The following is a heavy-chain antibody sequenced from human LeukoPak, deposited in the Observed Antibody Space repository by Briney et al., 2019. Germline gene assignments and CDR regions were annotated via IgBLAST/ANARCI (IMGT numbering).Heavy chain of an antibody. D-gene: IGHD2-2*01. V-gene: IGHV3-21*01. CDR1: GFTFSSYS. CDR2: ISSSSSYI. CDR3: ARDHYQQIDVFDY. Sequence: GGSLRLSCAASGFTFSSYSMNWVRPAPGKGLEWVSSISSSSSYIYYADSVKGRFSISRDNAKNSLYLQMNSLRAEDMAVYYCARDHYQQIDVFDYWGQGTLVTVSS. J-gene: IGHJ4*02.